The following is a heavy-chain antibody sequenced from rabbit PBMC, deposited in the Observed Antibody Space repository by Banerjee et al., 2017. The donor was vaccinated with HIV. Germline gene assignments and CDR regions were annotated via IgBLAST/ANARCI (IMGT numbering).Heavy chain of an antibody. V-gene: IGHV1S45*01. CDR1: GFSFSSSYW. Sequence: QEQLEESGGDLVKPEGSLTLTCTASGFSFSSSYWICWVRQTPGKGLEWIACVYAGGSGSTYYANWAKGRFTISKTSSTTVTLQMTSLTAADTATYFCARDYAGGPFNLWGQGTLVTVS. CDR2: VYAGGSGST. CDR3: ARDYAGGPFNL. J-gene: IGHJ4*01. D-gene: IGHD4-2*01.